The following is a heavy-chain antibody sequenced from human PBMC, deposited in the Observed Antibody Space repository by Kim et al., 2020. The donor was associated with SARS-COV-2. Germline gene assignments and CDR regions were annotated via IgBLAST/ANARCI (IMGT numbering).Heavy chain of an antibody. CDR2: IYSDGSGT. V-gene: IGHV3-74*01. CDR1: GFTFSRYW. CDR3: ARRAVDRSGTYYVDY. J-gene: IGHJ4*01. D-gene: IGHD3-22*01. Sequence: GGSLRLSCAASGFTFSRYWMHWVRQAPGKGLVWVSRIYSDGSGTSYADSVKGRCTISRDNAKNTLYLQMNSLRGEDTALYDGARRAVDRSGTYYVDYWG.